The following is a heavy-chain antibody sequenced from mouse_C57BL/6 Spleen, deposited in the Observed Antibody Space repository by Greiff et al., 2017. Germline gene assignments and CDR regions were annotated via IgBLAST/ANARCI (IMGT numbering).Heavy chain of an antibody. CDR1: GYTFTSYW. D-gene: IGHD2-3*01. J-gene: IGHJ4*01. CDR3: ARHYDGYYPYYYAMYY. V-gene: IGHV1-55*01. Sequence: QVQLQQPGAELVKPGASVKMSCKASGYTFTSYWITWVKQRPGQGLEWIGDIYPGSGSTNYNEKFKSKATLTVDTSSSTAYMQLSSLTSEDSAVYYCARHYDGYYPYYYAMYYWGHGTSVT. CDR2: IYPGSGST.